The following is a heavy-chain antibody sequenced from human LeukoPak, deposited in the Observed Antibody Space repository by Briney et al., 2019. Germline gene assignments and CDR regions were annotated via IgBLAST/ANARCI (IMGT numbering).Heavy chain of an antibody. V-gene: IGHV4-59*01. J-gene: IGHJ2*01. Sequence: SETLSLTCAVYGGSFSGYYWSWIRQPPGKGLEWIGYIYYSGNTNYNPSLKSRVTISVDTSKNQFSLKLSSVSAADTAVYYCARVYYSRSYDYWYFDLWGRGTLVTVSS. CDR3: ARVYYSRSYDYWYFDL. D-gene: IGHD6-13*01. CDR1: GGSFSGYY. CDR2: IYYSGNT.